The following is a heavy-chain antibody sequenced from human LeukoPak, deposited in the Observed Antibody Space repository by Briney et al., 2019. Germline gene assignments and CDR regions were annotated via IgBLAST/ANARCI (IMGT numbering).Heavy chain of an antibody. CDR2: MNPNSGNT. CDR3: ARNLHYYGIYYYYYGMDV. D-gene: IGHD3-10*01. Sequence: ASVKVSCKASGYTFTGYYMHWVRQAPGQGLEWMGWMNPNSGNTGYAQKFQGRVTMTRNTSISTAYMELSSLRSEDTAVYYCARNLHYYGIYYYYYGMDVWGQGTTVAVSS. CDR1: GYTFTGYY. V-gene: IGHV1-8*02. J-gene: IGHJ6*02.